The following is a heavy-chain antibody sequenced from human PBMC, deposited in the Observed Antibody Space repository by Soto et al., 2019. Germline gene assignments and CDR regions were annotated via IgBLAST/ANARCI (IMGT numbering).Heavy chain of an antibody. CDR1: GFTFSSYG. J-gene: IGHJ6*02. CDR2: IWYDGSNK. V-gene: IGHV3-33*01. CDR3: AREGYCSSTRCQHYYYGMDV. Sequence: PGGSLRLSCAASGFTFSSYGMHWVRQAPGKGLEWVAVIWYDGSNKYYADSVKGRFTISRDNSKNTLYLQMNSLRAEDTAVYYCAREGYCSSTRCQHYYYGMDVWGQGTTVTVSS. D-gene: IGHD2-2*01.